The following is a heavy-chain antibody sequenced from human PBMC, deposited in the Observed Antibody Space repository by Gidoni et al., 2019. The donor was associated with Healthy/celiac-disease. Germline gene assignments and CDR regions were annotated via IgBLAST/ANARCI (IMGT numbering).Heavy chain of an antibody. J-gene: IGHJ5*02. CDR2: INHSGST. CDR1: GGSFSGYY. V-gene: IGHV4-34*01. Sequence: QVQLQQWGAGLLKPSETLSLTCAVYGGSFSGYYWSWIRQPPGKGLEWIGEINHSGSTNYNPSLKSRVTISVDTSKNQFSLKLSSVTAADTAVYYCARERWGYYGSGGKNWFDPWGQGTLVTVSS. D-gene: IGHD3-10*01. CDR3: ARERWGYYGSGGKNWFDP.